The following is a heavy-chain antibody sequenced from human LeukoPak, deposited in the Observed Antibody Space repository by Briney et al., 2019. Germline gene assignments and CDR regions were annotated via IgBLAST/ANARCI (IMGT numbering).Heavy chain of an antibody. V-gene: IGHV1-2*02. CDR2: INPNSGGT. D-gene: IGHD4-23*01. Sequence: ASVKVSCKASGYTFTGYYMHWVRQAPGQGLEWMGWINPNSGGTNYAQKFQGRVTMTRDTSISTAYMELSRLRSDDTAVYYCARDGVYGGIPFDYWGQGTLVTVSS. CDR1: GYTFTGYY. J-gene: IGHJ4*02. CDR3: ARDGVYGGIPFDY.